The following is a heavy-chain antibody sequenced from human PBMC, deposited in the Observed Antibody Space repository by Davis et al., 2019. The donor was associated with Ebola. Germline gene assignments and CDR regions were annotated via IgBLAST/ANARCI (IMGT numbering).Heavy chain of an antibody. J-gene: IGHJ4*02. CDR3: AKEHSSGWHLDY. D-gene: IGHD6-19*01. Sequence: ASVKVSCKAAGYSYTFYGISWVRQAPGQGLEWMGRISTYNGNANYAQKVQGRVTMTTDTSTSTAYMELRSLRSDDTAIYYCAKEHSSGWHLDYWGQGTLVTVSS. V-gene: IGHV1-18*01. CDR1: GYSYTFYG. CDR2: ISTYNGNA.